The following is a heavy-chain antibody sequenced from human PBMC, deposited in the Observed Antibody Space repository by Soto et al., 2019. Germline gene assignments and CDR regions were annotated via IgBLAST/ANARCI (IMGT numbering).Heavy chain of an antibody. CDR1: GYTFTSYG. CDR3: ARGQVSLSQTVVHDFDY. Sequence: QVQLVQSGAEVKKPGASVKVSCKASGYTFTSYGISWVRQAPGQGLEWMGWISAYNGNTNYAQKLQGRVTMTTDTSTSSAYMEVRSLSTDDTAVYYCARGQVSLSQTVVHDFDYWGQGTLVTVSS. V-gene: IGHV1-18*01. D-gene: IGHD2-15*01. J-gene: IGHJ4*02. CDR2: ISAYNGNT.